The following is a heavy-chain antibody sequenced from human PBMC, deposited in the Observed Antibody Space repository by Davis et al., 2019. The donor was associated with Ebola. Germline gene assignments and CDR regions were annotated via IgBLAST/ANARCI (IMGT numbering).Heavy chain of an antibody. CDR3: ARSSSSTNYLDY. J-gene: IGHJ4*02. V-gene: IGHV4-59*01. CDR1: GGSISSYY. Sequence: PSETLSLTCTVSGGSISSYYWSWVRQPPGKGLEWIGYIYSSGSTNYNPSLKSRVTISVDTSRNQFSLKLSSVIAADSAVYYCARSSSSTNYLDYWGQGTLVTVSS. D-gene: IGHD6-6*01. CDR2: IYSSGST.